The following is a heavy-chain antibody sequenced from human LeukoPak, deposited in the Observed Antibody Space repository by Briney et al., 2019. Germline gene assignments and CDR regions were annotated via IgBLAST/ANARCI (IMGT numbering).Heavy chain of an antibody. Sequence: SDKVSCKASGYTFTSYGISWVRQAPREGLEWMGWISSYDGSTNYAQKFQDRVTVTTDTSTSTVYMELRSLRSDDTAVYYCARARLPNVYFDYWGQGTLVTVPS. D-gene: IGHD4-11*01. CDR3: ARARLPNVYFDY. CDR1: GYTFTSYG. CDR2: ISSYDGST. J-gene: IGHJ4*02. V-gene: IGHV1-18*01.